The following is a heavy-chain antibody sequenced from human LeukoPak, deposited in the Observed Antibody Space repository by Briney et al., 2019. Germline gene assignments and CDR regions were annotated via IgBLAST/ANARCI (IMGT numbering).Heavy chain of an antibody. CDR1: GYTFTSYG. CDR2: ISAYNGNT. D-gene: IGHD3-3*01. CDR3: ARGRITIFGVVIRYYYYYMDV. Sequence: GASVKVSCKASGYTFTSYGISWVRQAPGQGLEWMGWISAYNGNTNYAQKLQGRVTMTTDTSTRTAYMELRSQRSDETAVYYCARGRITIFGVVIRYYYYYMDVWGKGTRVTVSS. V-gene: IGHV1-18*01. J-gene: IGHJ6*03.